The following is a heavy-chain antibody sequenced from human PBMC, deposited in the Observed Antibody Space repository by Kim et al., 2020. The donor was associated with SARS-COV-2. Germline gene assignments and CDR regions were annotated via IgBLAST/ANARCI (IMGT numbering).Heavy chain of an antibody. Sequence: GGSLRLSCAASGFPFSTYSMNWVRQGPGKGLEWLAYITGSNFNNIRYADSVKGRFTISRDNAKNSLFLQMNSLRDEDTAVYYCASFHGFNVWGPGTKVSV. CDR2: ITGSNFNNI. CDR3: ASFHGFNV. CDR1: GFPFSTYS. J-gene: IGHJ3*01. V-gene: IGHV3-48*02.